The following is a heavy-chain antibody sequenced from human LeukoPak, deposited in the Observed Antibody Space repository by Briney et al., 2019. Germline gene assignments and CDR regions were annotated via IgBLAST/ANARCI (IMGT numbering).Heavy chain of an antibody. V-gene: IGHV3-21*04. Sequence: GGSLRLSCAASGFTFSSYSMNWVRQAPGKGLEWVSSISSSSSYIYYADSVKGRFTISRDNAKNSLYLQMNSLRAEDTALYYCATPRSSWTEFDYWGQGTLVTVSS. D-gene: IGHD6-13*01. CDR1: GFTFSSYS. CDR3: ATPRSSWTEFDY. J-gene: IGHJ4*02. CDR2: ISSSSSYI.